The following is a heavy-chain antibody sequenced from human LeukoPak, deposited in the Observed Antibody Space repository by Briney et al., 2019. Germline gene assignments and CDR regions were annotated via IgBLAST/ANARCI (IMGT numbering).Heavy chain of an antibody. J-gene: IGHJ4*02. CDR3: AKEQDGDPNDS. CDR1: GFTFSSYS. CDR2: ISSSSSTI. V-gene: IGHV3-48*01. Sequence: QTGGSLRLSCAASGFTFSSYSMNWVRQAPGKGLEWVSYISSSSSTIYYADSVTGRFTISRDNSKNTLYLQMDSLRAEDTAVYYCAKEQDGDPNDSWGQGTLVSVSS. D-gene: IGHD4-17*01.